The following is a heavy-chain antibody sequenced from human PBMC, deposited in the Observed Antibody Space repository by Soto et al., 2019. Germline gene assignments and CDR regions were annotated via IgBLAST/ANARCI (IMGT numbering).Heavy chain of an antibody. CDR2: ISAYKGNT. D-gene: IGHD6-19*01. CDR1: GYTFTSYG. CDR3: ARGIHCSGCYRDDAFDI. J-gene: IGHJ3*02. Sequence: ASVKVSCKXSGYTFTSYGISWVRQAPGQGLEWMGWISAYKGNTSYAQKLQGRVTMTTDTSTSTANMGRRSLRSDDTAVYYCARGIHCSGCYRDDAFDIWGQGRRVTVSS. V-gene: IGHV1-18*04.